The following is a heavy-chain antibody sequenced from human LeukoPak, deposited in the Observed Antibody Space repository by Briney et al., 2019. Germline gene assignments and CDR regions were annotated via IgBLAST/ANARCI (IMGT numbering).Heavy chain of an antibody. CDR2: ISSSGSTI. Sequence: GGSLRLSCAASGFTFSSYEMNWVRQAPGKGLEWVSYISSSGSTINFADSVKGRFTISRDNAKNTLYLQMNSLRAEDTAVYYCARGRYCSGGTCYFDYWGQGALVTVSS. J-gene: IGHJ4*02. D-gene: IGHD2-15*01. CDR3: ARGRYCSGGTCYFDY. V-gene: IGHV3-48*03. CDR1: GFTFSSYE.